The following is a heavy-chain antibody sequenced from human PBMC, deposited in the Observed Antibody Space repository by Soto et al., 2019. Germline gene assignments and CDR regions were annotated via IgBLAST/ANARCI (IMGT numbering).Heavy chain of an antibody. Sequence: EVQLLESGGGLVQPGGSLRLSCAASGFTFSNYAMSWVRQAPGKGLEWVSGISGSGGNIYYADSVKGRLTISRDNSKSTLYLQMNSLSIGDTAVYYWAKEAYGDDDSFYYYMDVWGIGTPVTVSS. CDR1: GFTFSNYA. CDR2: ISGSGGNI. D-gene: IGHD4-17*01. V-gene: IGHV3-23*01. CDR3: AKEAYGDDDSFYYYMDV. J-gene: IGHJ6*03.